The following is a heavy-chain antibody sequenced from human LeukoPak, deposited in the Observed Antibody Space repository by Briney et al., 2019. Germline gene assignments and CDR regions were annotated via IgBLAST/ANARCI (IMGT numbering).Heavy chain of an antibody. CDR2: IIPIFGTA. Sequence: SVKVSCKASGGTFSSYAISWVRQAPGQGLEWMGGIIPIFGTANYAQKFQGRVTITADESTSTAYMELSSLRPEDTAVYYCASSGENYYYYGMDVWGQGTTVTVSS. CDR3: ASSGENYYYYGMDV. V-gene: IGHV1-69*13. CDR1: GGTFSSYA. D-gene: IGHD3-10*01. J-gene: IGHJ6*02.